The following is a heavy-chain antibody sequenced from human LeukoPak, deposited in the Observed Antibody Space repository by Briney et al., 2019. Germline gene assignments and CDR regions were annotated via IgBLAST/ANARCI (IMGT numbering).Heavy chain of an antibody. CDR1: GDSISGYY. CDR3: ARARGGDGDYGSWFDP. D-gene: IGHD4-17*01. V-gene: IGHV4-59*01. Sequence: SETLSLTCTVSGDSISGYYWNWIRQPPGKGLEWIGFVHYSGSTNYNPFLKSRVTISVVISKNQFSLNLSSVTAADTAVYYCARARGGDGDYGSWFDPWGQGTLVPVSS. CDR2: VHYSGST. J-gene: IGHJ5*02.